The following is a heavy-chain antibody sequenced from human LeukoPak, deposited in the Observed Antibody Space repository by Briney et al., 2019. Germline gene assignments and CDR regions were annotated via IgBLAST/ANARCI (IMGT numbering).Heavy chain of an antibody. CDR1: GGSMTGYY. CDR3: ARWGGEPHLPFDY. Sequence: SETLSLTCTVSGGSMTGYYWNWIRQPPGKGLEWVGYVHSNGRTTSSPSVRSRLSVSVDASKNEFSLRVNSVIAADTAVYYCARWGGEPHLPFDYWGQGILVSASS. CDR2: VHSNGRT. V-gene: IGHV4-59*01. D-gene: IGHD3-16*01. J-gene: IGHJ4*02.